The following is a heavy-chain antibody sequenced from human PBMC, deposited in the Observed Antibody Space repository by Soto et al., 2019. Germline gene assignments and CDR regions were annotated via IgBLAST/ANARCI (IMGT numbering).Heavy chain of an antibody. CDR2: IYYSGST. CDR3: ARASHDYGDYNWFDP. J-gene: IGHJ5*02. Sequence: SETLSLTCTVSGGSISSYYWSWIRQPPGKGLEWIGYIYYSGSTNYNPSLKSRVTISVDTSKNQFSLKLSSVTAADTAVYYCARASHDYGDYNWFDPWGQGTLVTVSS. V-gene: IGHV4-59*01. CDR1: GGSISSYY. D-gene: IGHD4-17*01.